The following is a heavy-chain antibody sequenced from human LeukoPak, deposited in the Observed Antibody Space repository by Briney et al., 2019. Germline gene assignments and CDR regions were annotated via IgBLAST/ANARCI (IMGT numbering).Heavy chain of an antibody. CDR1: GYTFTGYY. J-gene: IGHJ6*03. CDR3: ARVTTVVRGVLIRYYYCYMDV. CDR2: MNPNSGNT. V-gene: IGHV1-8*02. Sequence: ASVKVSCKASGYTFTGYYMHWVRQATGQGLEWMGWMNPNSGNTGYAQKFQGRVTMTRNTSISTAYMELSSLRSEDTAVYYCARVTTVVRGVLIRYYYCYMDVWGKGTTVTISS. D-gene: IGHD3-10*01.